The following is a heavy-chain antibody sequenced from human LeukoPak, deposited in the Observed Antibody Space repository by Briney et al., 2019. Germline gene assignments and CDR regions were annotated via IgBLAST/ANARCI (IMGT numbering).Heavy chain of an antibody. Sequence: GGSLRLSCAASGFTFSSYGMHWVRQAPGKGLEWVAVISYDGSNKYYADSVKGRFTISRDNSKNTLYLQMNSLRAEDTAVYYCAKEYQGGHNFDRATDYWGQGTLVTVSS. D-gene: IGHD5-24*01. V-gene: IGHV3-30*18. CDR3: AKEYQGGHNFDRATDY. CDR2: ISYDGSNK. CDR1: GFTFSSYG. J-gene: IGHJ4*02.